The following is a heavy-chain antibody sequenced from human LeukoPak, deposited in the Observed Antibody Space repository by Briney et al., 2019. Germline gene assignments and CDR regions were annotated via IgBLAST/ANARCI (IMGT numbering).Heavy chain of an antibody. V-gene: IGHV3-21*01. J-gene: IGHJ4*02. CDR3: ARDLALGY. CDR2: IGSSSSYI. CDR1: GFTFSSYS. Sequence: PGGSLRLSCAASGFTFSSYSMNWVRQAPGKGLEWVSSIGSSSSYIYYADSMKGRFTISRDNAKNSLYLQMNSLRAEDTAVYYCARDLALGYWGQGTLVTVSS. D-gene: IGHD6-6*01.